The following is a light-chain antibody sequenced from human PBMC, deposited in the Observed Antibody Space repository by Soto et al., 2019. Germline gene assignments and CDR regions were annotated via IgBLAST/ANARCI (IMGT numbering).Light chain of an antibody. CDR1: SSDVGGYNY. Sequence: QSVLTQPASVSGSPGQSITISCTGTSSDVGGYNYVSWYQQHPGKAPKLMIYDVSNRPSGVSNRFSGSKSGNTASLTISGLQAEVDADYYCSSYTSSSTSVFGTGNKVTVL. J-gene: IGLJ1*01. CDR3: SSYTSSSTSV. V-gene: IGLV2-14*01. CDR2: DVS.